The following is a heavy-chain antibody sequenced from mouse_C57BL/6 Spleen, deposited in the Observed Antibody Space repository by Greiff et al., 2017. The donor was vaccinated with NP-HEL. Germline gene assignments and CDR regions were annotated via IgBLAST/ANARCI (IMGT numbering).Heavy chain of an antibody. CDR2: IDPETGGT. V-gene: IGHV1-15*01. CDR3: TRGERAYYSNCDY. D-gene: IGHD2-5*01. J-gene: IGHJ2*01. Sequence: VQLQQSGAELVRPGASVTLSCKASGYTFTDYEMHWVKQTPVHGLEWIGAIDPETGGTAYNQKFKGKAILTADKSSSTAYMELRSLTSEDSAVYYCTRGERAYYSNCDYWGQGTTLTVSS. CDR1: GYTFTDYE.